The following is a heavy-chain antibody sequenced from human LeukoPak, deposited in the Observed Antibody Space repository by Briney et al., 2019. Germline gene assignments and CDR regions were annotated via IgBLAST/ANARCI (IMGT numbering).Heavy chain of an antibody. D-gene: IGHD3-22*01. V-gene: IGHV4-34*01. CDR2: INHSGSN. CDR1: VGSFSGYY. CDR3: ARQVPRYDSSGRRFDP. Sequence: PSETLSLTCAVYVGSFSGYYWSWIRQPPGKGLEWIGEINHSGSNNYNPPLQSRVTISVDTSKNQFSLKLSSVTAADTAVYYCARQVPRYDSSGRRFDPWGQGTLVTVSS. J-gene: IGHJ5*02.